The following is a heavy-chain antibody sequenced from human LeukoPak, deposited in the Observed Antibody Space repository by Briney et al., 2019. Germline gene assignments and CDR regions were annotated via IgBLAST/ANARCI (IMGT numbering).Heavy chain of an antibody. CDR1: GFTFSSYS. Sequence: GGSLRLSCAASGFTFSSYSMNWVRQAPGKGLEWVSSISSSSSYIYYADSVKGRFTISRDNAKNSLYLQMNSLRAEDTAVYYCAKDALGYCSSTSCYPLDYWGQGTLVTVSS. V-gene: IGHV3-21*01. J-gene: IGHJ4*02. CDR3: AKDALGYCSSTSCYPLDY. CDR2: ISSSSSYI. D-gene: IGHD2-2*01.